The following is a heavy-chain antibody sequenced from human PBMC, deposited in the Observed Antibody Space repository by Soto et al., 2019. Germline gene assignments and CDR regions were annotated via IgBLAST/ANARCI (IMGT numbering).Heavy chain of an antibody. CDR3: ARGVDTAMGCGYYYGMDV. CDR1: GYTFTSYG. D-gene: IGHD5-18*01. CDR2: ISAYNGNT. V-gene: IGHV1-18*01. J-gene: IGHJ6*02. Sequence: ASVKVSCKASGYTFTSYGISWVRQAPGQGLEWMGWISAYNGNTNYAQKLQGRVTMTTDTSTSTAYMELRSLRSDDTAVYYCARGVDTAMGCGYYYGMDVWGQGTTVTVSS.